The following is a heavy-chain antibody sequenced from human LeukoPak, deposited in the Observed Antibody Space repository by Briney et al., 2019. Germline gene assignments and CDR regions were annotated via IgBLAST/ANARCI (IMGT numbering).Heavy chain of an antibody. CDR3: ARMGYGSYFDY. D-gene: IGHD3-10*01. CDR1: GFTFSSYW. CDR2: IKEDGSEK. Sequence: GGSLRLSCAASGFTFSSYWMSWVRQAPGKGLEWVANIKEDGSEKFYVDSVKGRFTISRDNAKNSLYLQMNSLRAEDTAVYYCARMGYGSYFDYWGQGTLVTVSS. J-gene: IGHJ4*02. V-gene: IGHV3-7*01.